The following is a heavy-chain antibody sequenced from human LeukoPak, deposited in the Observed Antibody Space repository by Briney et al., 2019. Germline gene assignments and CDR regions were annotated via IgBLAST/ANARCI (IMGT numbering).Heavy chain of an antibody. V-gene: IGHV3-33*06. D-gene: IGHD6-13*01. CDR1: GFTFSSYG. CDR3: AKGGGIAAGAAFDI. CDR2: IWYDGSNK. J-gene: IGHJ3*02. Sequence: GRSLRLSCAASGFTFSSYGMDWVRQAPGKGLEWVAVIWYDGSNKYYADYVKGRFTISRDNSKNTLYPQMNSLRAEDTAVYYCAKGGGIAAGAAFDIWGQGTMVTVSS.